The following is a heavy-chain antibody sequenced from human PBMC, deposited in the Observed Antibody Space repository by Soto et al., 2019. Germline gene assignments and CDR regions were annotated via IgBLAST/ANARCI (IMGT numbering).Heavy chain of an antibody. CDR1: GFTFSSYA. D-gene: IGHD1-26*01. V-gene: IGHV3-23*01. CDR3: ARQGSGSYYDY. J-gene: IGHJ4*02. CDR2: ISGSGDST. Sequence: EVQLLESGGGLVQPGGSLRLSCAASGFTFSSYAMRWVRQAPVKGLEWVSAISGSGDSTYYADSVKGRFTISRDNSKNTLYLKMNSLRAEDTAVYYCARQGSGSYYDYWGQGTLVTVSS.